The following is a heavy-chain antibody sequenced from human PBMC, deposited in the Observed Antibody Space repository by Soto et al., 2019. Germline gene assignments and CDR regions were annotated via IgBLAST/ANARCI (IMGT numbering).Heavy chain of an antibody. D-gene: IGHD5-18*01. J-gene: IGHJ5*02. CDR2: IWYDGSNK. CDR1: GFTFSSYG. CDR3: ARDGSGYSYGYWWFDP. Sequence: ESVGGVVQPGRSLRLSCAASGFTFSSYGMHWVRQAPGKGLEWVAVIWYDGSNKYYADSVKGRFTISRDNSKNTLYLQMNSLRAEDTAVYYCARDGSGYSYGYWWFDPWGQGTLVTVSS. V-gene: IGHV3-33*01.